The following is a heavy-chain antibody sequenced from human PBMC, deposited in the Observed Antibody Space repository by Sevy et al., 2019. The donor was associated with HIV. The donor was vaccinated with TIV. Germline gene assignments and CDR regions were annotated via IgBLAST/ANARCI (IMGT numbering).Heavy chain of an antibody. CDR2: IIPRPGIA. CDR1: GGSLSNYG. D-gene: IGHD2-21*02. V-gene: IGHV1-69*10. CDR3: ASVRPCGGDCYFFDS. Sequence: ASVKVSCMASGGSLSNYGMNWVRQAPGQGLEWMGGIIPRPGIANYAQKVQDRVTITADESTSTVYMEVRGLRFEDTGVYYCASVRPCGGDCYFFDSWRQATLVTVSS. J-gene: IGHJ4*02.